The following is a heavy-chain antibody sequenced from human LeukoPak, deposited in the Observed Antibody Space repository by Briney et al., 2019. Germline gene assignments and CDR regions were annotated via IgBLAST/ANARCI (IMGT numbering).Heavy chain of an antibody. CDR2: ISSSGSYI. CDR3: ARETNPIYYDSSGSKGGDAFDI. Sequence: GGSLRLSCAASGFTFSSYSMNWVRQAPGKGLEWVSSISSSGSYIYYADSVKGRFTISKDNAKNSLYLQMNSLRAEDTAVYYCARETNPIYYDSSGSKGGDAFDIWGQGTMVTVSS. D-gene: IGHD3-22*01. J-gene: IGHJ3*02. V-gene: IGHV3-21*01. CDR1: GFTFSSYS.